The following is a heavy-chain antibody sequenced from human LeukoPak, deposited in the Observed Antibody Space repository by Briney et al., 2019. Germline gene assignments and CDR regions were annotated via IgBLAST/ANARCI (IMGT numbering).Heavy chain of an antibody. D-gene: IGHD2-8*01. CDR2: ISAYNLNT. CDR1: GYTFNGYA. J-gene: IGHJ5*02. V-gene: IGHV1-18*01. CDR3: ARVGNGASWPWEWFDP. Sequence: ASVKVSCKASGYTFNGYAITWVRQAPGQGREWMGWISAYNLNTNYAQNLQGRVTMTIDTSTTTAYMELRSLRFDDTAVYYCARVGNGASWPWEWFDPWGQGTLVTVSS.